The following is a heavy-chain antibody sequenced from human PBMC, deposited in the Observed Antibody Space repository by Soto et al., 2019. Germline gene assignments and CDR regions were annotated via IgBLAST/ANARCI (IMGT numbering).Heavy chain of an antibody. D-gene: IGHD5-12*01. CDR2: IYPGDSDT. J-gene: IGHJ3*02. Sequence: EVQLVQSGAEVKKPGESLKISCKGSGYSFTSYWIGWVRQMPGKGLEWMGIIYPGDSDTRYSPSFQGQVTISADKSISTAYLQWSSLKASDTAMYYCARLERRDGYRGLGCAFDIWGQGTMVTVSS. CDR1: GYSFTSYW. CDR3: ARLERRDGYRGLGCAFDI. V-gene: IGHV5-51*01.